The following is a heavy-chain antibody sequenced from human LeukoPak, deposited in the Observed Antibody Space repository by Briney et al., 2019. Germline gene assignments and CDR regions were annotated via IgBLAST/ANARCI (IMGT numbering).Heavy chain of an antibody. J-gene: IGHJ6*03. Sequence: GGCLRLSCAASGFTFSSYGMHWVRQAPGKGLEWVAVIWYDGSNKYYADSVKGRFTISRDNSKNTLYLQMNSLRAEDAAVYYCAKDPRGSYSRDYYYYMDVWGKGTTVTVSS. V-gene: IGHV3-33*06. D-gene: IGHD1-26*01. CDR2: IWYDGSNK. CDR1: GFTFSSYG. CDR3: AKDPRGSYSRDYYYYMDV.